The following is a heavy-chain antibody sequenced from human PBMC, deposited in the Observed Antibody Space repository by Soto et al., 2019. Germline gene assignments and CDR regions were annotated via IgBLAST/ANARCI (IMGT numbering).Heavy chain of an antibody. V-gene: IGHV3-74*01. CDR3: TRPTLGYYHAH. J-gene: IGHJ4*02. CDR2: INSDGTTT. CDR1: GFTFSSNW. D-gene: IGHD1-26*01. Sequence: PGGSLRLSCAASGFTFSSNWMHWFRQAPGKGLVWVSRINSDGTTTNYADSVKGRFTISRDNAKNTLYLQMNSLRAEDTAVYYCTRPTLGYYHAHGGQGPLVTVSS.